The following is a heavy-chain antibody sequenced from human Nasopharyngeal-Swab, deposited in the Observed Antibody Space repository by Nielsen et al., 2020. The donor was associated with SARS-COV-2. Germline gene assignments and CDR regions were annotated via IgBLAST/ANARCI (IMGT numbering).Heavy chain of an antibody. CDR2: INAYSGNT. V-gene: IGHV1-18*03. CDR3: ARDRSHSPYSSSWYYFDY. D-gene: IGHD6-13*01. J-gene: IGHJ4*02. Sequence: VGPARGQGGEGMGWINAYSGNTNYAQKLQGRVTMTTDTSTSTAYMELRSLRSDDMAVYYCARDRSHSPYSSSWYYFDYWGQGTLVTVSS.